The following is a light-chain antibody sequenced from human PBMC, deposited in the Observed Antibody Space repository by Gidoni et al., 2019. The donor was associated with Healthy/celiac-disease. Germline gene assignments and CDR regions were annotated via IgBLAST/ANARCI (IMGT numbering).Light chain of an antibody. V-gene: IGKV1-27*01. J-gene: IGKJ1*01. CDR2: AAS. CDR3: QKYNSAPRT. Sequence: DIPMTQSSSSLSASVGDRVTITCRASQGISNYLAWYQQKPGKVPKLLIYAASTLQSGVPSRFSGGGSGTDFTLTISGLQPEDVATYYCQKYNSAPRTFGQGTKVEIK. CDR1: QGISNY.